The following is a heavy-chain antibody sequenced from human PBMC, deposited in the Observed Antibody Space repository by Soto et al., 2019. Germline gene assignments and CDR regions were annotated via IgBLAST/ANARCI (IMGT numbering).Heavy chain of an antibody. D-gene: IGHD3-22*01. J-gene: IGHJ4*02. V-gene: IGHV4-59*08. CDR3: ARRDNSGYYLY. CDR2: IYYSGST. CDR1: GGSISNYY. Sequence: PSLTCTVSGGSISNYYWSWIRQPPGKGLEWIGGIYYSGSTNYNPSLKSRVTISVDTSKNQFSLKLSSVTAADTAVYYCARRDNSGYYLYWGQGILVTVSS.